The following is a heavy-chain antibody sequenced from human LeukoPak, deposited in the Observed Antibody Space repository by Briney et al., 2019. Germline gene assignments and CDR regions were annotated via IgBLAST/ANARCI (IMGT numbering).Heavy chain of an antibody. CDR1: GFTFSSYS. D-gene: IGHD6-6*01. CDR2: ISSSGSYI. CDR3: ARVPYSSSYAFDI. J-gene: IGHJ3*02. Sequence: GGSLRLSCAAYGFTFSSYSMNWVRQAPGKGLEWVSSISSSGSYIYYADSVKGRFTISRDNAKNSLYLQMNSLRAEDTAVYYCARVPYSSSYAFDIWGQGTMVTVSS. V-gene: IGHV3-21*01.